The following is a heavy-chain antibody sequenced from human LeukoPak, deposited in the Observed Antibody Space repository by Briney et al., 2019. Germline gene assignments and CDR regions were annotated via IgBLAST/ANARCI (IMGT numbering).Heavy chain of an antibody. CDR1: GFTFSSYS. CDR3: ARGPTGGFDY. D-gene: IGHD1-14*01. CDR2: ISSSSSYI. Sequence: PGGSLRLSCAASGFTFSSYSMNWVRQAPGKGLEWVSSISSSSSYIYYADSVKGRLTISRDNAKNSLYLQMNSLRAEDTAVYYCARGPTGGFDYWGQGTLVTVSS. J-gene: IGHJ4*02. V-gene: IGHV3-21*01.